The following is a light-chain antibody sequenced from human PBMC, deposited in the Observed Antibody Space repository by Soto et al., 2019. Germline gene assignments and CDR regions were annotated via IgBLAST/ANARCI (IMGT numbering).Light chain of an antibody. CDR2: GAS. CDR1: QSVSSSY. V-gene: IGKV3-20*01. Sequence: EIVLTQSPGTLSFSPGERATLSCRASQSVSSSYLAWYQQKPGQAPRLLIYGASNRATGIPDRFSGSGSGTDFTLTISRLEPEDFAVYYCQQYGSSPPWTFGQGTKVEIK. J-gene: IGKJ1*01. CDR3: QQYGSSPPWT.